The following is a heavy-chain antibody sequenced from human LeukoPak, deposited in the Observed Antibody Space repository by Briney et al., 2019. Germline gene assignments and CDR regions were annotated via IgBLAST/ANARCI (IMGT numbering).Heavy chain of an antibody. D-gene: IGHD3-22*01. CDR3: ARAPANYYDSSGLDY. Sequence: SETLSLTCTVSGGSISSGDYYWSWIRQPPGKGLEWIGYIYYSGSTYYNPSLKSRVTISVDTSKNQFSLKLSSVTAADTAVYYCARAPANYYDSSGLDYWGLGTLVTVSS. CDR1: GGSISSGDYY. J-gene: IGHJ4*02. CDR2: IYYSGST. V-gene: IGHV4-30-4*01.